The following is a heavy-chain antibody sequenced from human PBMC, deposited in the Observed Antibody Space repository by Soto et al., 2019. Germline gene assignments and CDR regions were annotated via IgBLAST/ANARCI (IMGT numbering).Heavy chain of an antibody. CDR3: ASDRTPTGMDV. J-gene: IGHJ6*02. V-gene: IGHV3-66*01. CDR2: IYSGGST. CDR1: GFTVSSNY. Sequence: EVQLVVSGGGLVQPGGSLRLSCAASGFTVSSNYMSWVRQAPGKGLEWVSVIYSGGSTYYADSVKGRFTISRLNSKDTRYIKMSALRAVDTGVYYCASDRTPTGMDVWGQGPTVT.